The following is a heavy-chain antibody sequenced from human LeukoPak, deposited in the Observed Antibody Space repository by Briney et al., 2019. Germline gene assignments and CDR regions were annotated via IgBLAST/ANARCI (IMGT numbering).Heavy chain of an antibody. CDR3: ARGRGYSGYDCSGSDY. J-gene: IGHJ4*02. D-gene: IGHD5-12*01. CDR2: INPNSGGT. CDR1: GYIFINYG. V-gene: IGHV1-2*04. Sequence: ASVKVSCKASGYIFINYGISWVRQAPGQELEWMGWINPNSGGTNYAQKFQGWVTMTRDTSISTAYMELSRLRSDDTAVYYCARGRGYSGYDCSGSDYWGQGTLVTVSS.